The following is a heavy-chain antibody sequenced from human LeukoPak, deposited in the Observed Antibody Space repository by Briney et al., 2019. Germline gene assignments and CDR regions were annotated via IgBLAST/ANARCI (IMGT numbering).Heavy chain of an antibody. Sequence: ASVKVSCKASGYTFTGYYMHWVRQAPGQGLEWVGWINPNSGGTKYAQTFKGRVTMTRDTSISTAYMELSSLRSDDTAVYYCARDGDTYGYYYYGMDVWGQGTTVTVSS. D-gene: IGHD5-18*01. J-gene: IGHJ6*02. CDR3: ARDGDTYGYYYYGMDV. CDR2: INPNSGGT. V-gene: IGHV1-2*02. CDR1: GYTFTGYY.